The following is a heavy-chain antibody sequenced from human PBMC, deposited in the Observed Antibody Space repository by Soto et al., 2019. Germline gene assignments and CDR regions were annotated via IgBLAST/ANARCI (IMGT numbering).Heavy chain of an antibody. CDR1: GFTVSSNY. D-gene: IGHD3-16*01. J-gene: IGHJ6*02. CDR2: IYSGGST. Sequence: GGYLRLSCAASGFTVSSNYMSWVRQAPGKGLEWVSVIYSGGSTYYADSVKGRFTISRHNSKNTLYLQMNSLRAEDTAVYYCARDGGHYDRKYVCSRGSTVIGSS. CDR3: ARDGGHYDRKYV. V-gene: IGHV3-53*04.